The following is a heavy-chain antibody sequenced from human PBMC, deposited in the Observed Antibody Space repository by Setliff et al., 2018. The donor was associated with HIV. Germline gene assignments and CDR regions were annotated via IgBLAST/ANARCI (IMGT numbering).Heavy chain of an antibody. CDR3: ARGGRYYLPGIAVAGIQRNWFDP. D-gene: IGHD6-19*01. V-gene: IGHV4-34*01. J-gene: IGHJ5*02. CDR2: INHSGGT. Sequence: PSETLSLTCAVSGGTFSLHYYTWIRQSPLRGLEWIGEINHSGGTRYNPSLESRVTMSLDSSRKQFSLRLISVTAADTAVYYCARGGRYYLPGIAVAGIQRNWFDPWGQGALVTVSS. CDR1: GGTFSLHY.